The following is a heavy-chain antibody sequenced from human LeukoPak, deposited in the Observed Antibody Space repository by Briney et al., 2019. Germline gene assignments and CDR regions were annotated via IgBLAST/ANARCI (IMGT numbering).Heavy chain of an antibody. D-gene: IGHD1-26*01. V-gene: IGHV4-34*01. CDR1: GGSFSGYY. CDR2: INHSGST. Sequence: SETLSLTCAVYGGSFSGYYWSWIRQPPGKRLEWIGEINHSGSTNYNPSLKSRVTISVDTSKNQFSLKLSSVTAADTAVYYCARLGRYSGSYSDYWGQGTLVTVSS. CDR3: ARLGRYSGSYSDY. J-gene: IGHJ4*02.